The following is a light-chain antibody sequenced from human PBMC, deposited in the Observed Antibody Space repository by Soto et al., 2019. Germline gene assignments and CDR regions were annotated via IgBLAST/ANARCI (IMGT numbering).Light chain of an antibody. Sequence: DIQMTQSPSTLSASVGDRVTITCRASQSISSWLAWYQQKPGKAPKLLIYKASSLESGVPSRFSGSGYGKEFTLTIRSLQPDDFATYYGQQYNSYSRTFVPGTNVVIK. CDR1: QSISSW. V-gene: IGKV1-5*03. J-gene: IGKJ1*01. CDR2: KAS. CDR3: QQYNSYSRT.